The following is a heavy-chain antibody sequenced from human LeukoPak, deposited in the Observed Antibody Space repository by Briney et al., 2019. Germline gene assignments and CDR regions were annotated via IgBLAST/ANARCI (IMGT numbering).Heavy chain of an antibody. D-gene: IGHD6-19*01. CDR3: ARDLGFSSGWPSYYFDY. J-gene: IGHJ4*02. CDR1: GYTFTSYY. V-gene: IGHV1-46*01. Sequence: GASVKVSCKASGYTFTSYYMHWVRQAPGQGLEWMGIINPSGGGTSYAQKFQGRVTMTRDTSTSTVYMELSSLRSEDTAVYYCARDLGFSSGWPSYYFDYWGQGTLVTVSS. CDR2: INPSGGGT.